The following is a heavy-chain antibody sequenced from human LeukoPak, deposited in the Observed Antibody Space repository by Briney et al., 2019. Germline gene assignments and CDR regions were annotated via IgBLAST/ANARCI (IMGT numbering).Heavy chain of an antibody. Sequence: GGSLRLSCAASGFTFDDYTMHWVRQAPGKGLEWVSLISWDGGSTYYADSVKGRFTISRDNSKNSLYLQMNSLRTEDTGVYYCTTDKDYMKGFDPWGQGTLVTVSS. D-gene: IGHD4/OR15-4a*01. CDR3: TTDKDYMKGFDP. V-gene: IGHV3-43*01. CDR2: ISWDGGST. CDR1: GFTFDDYT. J-gene: IGHJ5*02.